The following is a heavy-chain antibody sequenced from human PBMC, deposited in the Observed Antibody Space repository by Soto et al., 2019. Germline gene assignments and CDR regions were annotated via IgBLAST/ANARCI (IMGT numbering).Heavy chain of an antibody. D-gene: IGHD3-10*01. J-gene: IGHJ4*02. CDR2: INHSGST. CDR1: GGSFSGYY. CDR3: ARVRPPGPLGYYFDY. V-gene: IGHV4-34*01. Sequence: SETLSLTCAVYGGSFSGYYWSWIRQPPGKGLEWIGEINHSGSTNYNPSLKSRVTISVDTSKNQFSLKLSSVTAADTAVYYCARVRPPGPLGYYFDYGGGGPRVPVS.